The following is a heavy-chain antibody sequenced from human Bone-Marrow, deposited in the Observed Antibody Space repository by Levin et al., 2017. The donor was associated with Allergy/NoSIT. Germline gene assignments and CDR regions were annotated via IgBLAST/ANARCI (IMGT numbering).Heavy chain of an antibody. CDR2: IYYNGKT. D-gene: IGHD1-1*01. CDR1: GGSVSSDSHY. Sequence: ESLKISCTVSGGSVSSDSHYWSWVRQSPGKGLEWIAYIYYNGKTEYNPSLESRVTISADTSKNQVSLKLRSVTAADTAMYYCARGYKYSWYYFDYWGQGALVTVSS. CDR3: ARGYKYSWYYFDY. V-gene: IGHV4-61*01. J-gene: IGHJ4*02.